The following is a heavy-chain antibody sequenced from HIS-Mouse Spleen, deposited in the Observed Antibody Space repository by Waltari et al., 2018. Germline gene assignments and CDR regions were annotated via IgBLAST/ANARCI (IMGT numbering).Heavy chain of an antibody. V-gene: IGHV4-39*07. CDR3: ARDQATIFGVVIIAAFDI. Sequence: QLQLQESGPGLVKPSETLSLTCTVSGGSISSSSYYLGWIRQPPGEGLEWIGSIYYSGSTYYNPSLKSRVTISVDTSKNQFSLKLSSVTAADTAVYYCARDQATIFGVVIIAAFDIWGQGTMVTVSS. CDR2: IYYSGST. D-gene: IGHD3-3*01. J-gene: IGHJ3*02. CDR1: GGSISSSSYY.